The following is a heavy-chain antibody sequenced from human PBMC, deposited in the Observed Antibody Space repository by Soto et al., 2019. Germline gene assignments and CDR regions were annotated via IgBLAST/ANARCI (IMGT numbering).Heavy chain of an antibody. J-gene: IGHJ4*02. D-gene: IGHD5-12*01. CDR2: ISSSSSYI. CDR1: AFTFSSYV. V-gene: IGHV3-21*01. Sequence: GGSLRLSCAASAFTFSSYVMNWVRQAPGKGLEWVSSISSSSSYIYYADSVKGRFTISRDNARNSLYLQMNSLRAEDTAVYYLARNPKTTASGLAYFDFWGQGA. CDR3: ARNPKTTASGLAYFDF.